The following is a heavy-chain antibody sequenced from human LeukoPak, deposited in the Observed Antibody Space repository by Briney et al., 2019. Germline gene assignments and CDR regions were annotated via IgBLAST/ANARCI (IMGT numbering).Heavy chain of an antibody. J-gene: IGHJ4*02. CDR3: ATKKYYYDSSGYHDY. V-gene: IGHV3-7*01. CDR2: IKQDGSEK. Sequence: GGSLRLSCAASGFTFSSYWMSWVRQAPGKGLEWVANIKQDGSEKYYVDSVKGRLTISRDNAKNSLYLQMNSLRAEDTAVYYCATKKYYYDSSGYHDYWGQGTLVTVSS. D-gene: IGHD3-22*01. CDR1: GFTFSSYW.